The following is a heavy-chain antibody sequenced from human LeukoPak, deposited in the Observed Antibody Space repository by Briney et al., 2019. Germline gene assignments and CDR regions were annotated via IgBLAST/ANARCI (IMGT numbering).Heavy chain of an antibody. CDR3: AREDYDMDYFDY. D-gene: IGHD3-9*01. J-gene: IGHJ4*02. CDR2: ISYDGSNK. V-gene: IGHV3-30-3*01. Sequence: PGGSLRLSCAASGFTFSSYAMHWVRQAPGKGLEWVAVISYDGSNKYYADSVKGRFTISRDNSKNTLYLQMNSLRAGDTAVYYCAREDYDMDYFDYWSQGTLVTVSS. CDR1: GFTFSSYA.